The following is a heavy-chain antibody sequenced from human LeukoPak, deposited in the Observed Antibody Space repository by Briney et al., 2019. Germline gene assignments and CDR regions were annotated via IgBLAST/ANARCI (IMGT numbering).Heavy chain of an antibody. Sequence: GGSLRLSCAASGFTFDDYAMHWVRQAPGKGLEWVSGISWNSGSIGYADSVKGRFTISRDNAKNSLYLQMNSLRAEDTAVYYCAKVIVGATRYYYYYGMDVCGQGTTVTVSS. D-gene: IGHD1-26*01. V-gene: IGHV3-9*01. CDR1: GFTFDDYA. CDR3: AKVIVGATRYYYYYGMDV. CDR2: ISWNSGSI. J-gene: IGHJ6*02.